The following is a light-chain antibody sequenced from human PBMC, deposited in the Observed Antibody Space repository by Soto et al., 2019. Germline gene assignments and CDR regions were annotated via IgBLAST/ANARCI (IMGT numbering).Light chain of an antibody. CDR3: QQYSSYSPG. V-gene: IGKV1-5*01. Sequence: DIQMTQSPSTLSASVGDRVTITCRASQKINDWLAWYQQKPGQAPKLLIYDASSLESGVPSRFSGSGSGTEFTLTISSLQPDDFATYYCQQYSSYSPGFGQGTRWIS. CDR1: QKINDW. CDR2: DAS. J-gene: IGKJ1*01.